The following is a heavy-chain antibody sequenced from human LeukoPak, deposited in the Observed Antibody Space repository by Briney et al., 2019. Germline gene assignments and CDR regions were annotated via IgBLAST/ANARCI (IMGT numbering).Heavy chain of an antibody. CDR2: ISTSSSTI. D-gene: IGHD2-21*02. J-gene: IGHJ4*02. CDR3: ARTYCAEDCSIRYFDY. CDR1: GFTFSSYS. V-gene: IGHV3-48*01. Sequence: GGSLRLSCAGSGFTFSSYSMNWVRQAPGRGLEWVSYISTSSSTIYYADSVKGRFTISRDNAKNSLYLQMNSLRAEDTAVYYCARTYCAEDCSIRYFDYWGQGTLVTVSS.